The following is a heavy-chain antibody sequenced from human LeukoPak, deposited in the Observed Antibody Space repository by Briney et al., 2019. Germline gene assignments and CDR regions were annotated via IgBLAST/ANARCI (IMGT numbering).Heavy chain of an antibody. Sequence: GASLKISCKTSGSRFTTYWIGWVRPMPGTGLEWVGAIYPDDSDTRYSPSFQGQVVISAARSIRTAYLQWNTLKTSDTAMYYCVRQRGASGTINHFDPWGQGTLVTVSS. V-gene: IGHV5-51*01. CDR2: IYPDDSDT. CDR1: GSRFTTYW. D-gene: IGHD3-10*01. J-gene: IGHJ5*02. CDR3: VRQRGASGTINHFDP.